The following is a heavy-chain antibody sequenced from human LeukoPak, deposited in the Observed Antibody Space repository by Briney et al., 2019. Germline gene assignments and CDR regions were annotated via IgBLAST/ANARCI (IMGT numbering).Heavy chain of an antibody. CDR3: ARAKVLLAYCGGDCYSWGY. Sequence: SETLSLTCTVSGGSISSSSHYWGWIRQPPGKGLEWIGSIYYSGSTYYNPSLKSRVTISVDTSKNQFSLKLSSVTAADTAVYYCARAKVLLAYCGGDCYSWGYWGQGTLVTVSS. D-gene: IGHD2-21*02. V-gene: IGHV4-39*07. J-gene: IGHJ4*02. CDR2: IYYSGST. CDR1: GGSISSSSHY.